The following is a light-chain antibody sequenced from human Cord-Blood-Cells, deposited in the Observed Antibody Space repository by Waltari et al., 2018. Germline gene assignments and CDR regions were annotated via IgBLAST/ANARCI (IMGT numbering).Light chain of an antibody. V-gene: IGLV2-23*02. Sequence: QSALTQPASVSGSPGQSITIPCTGTSSDVGSYNLVSWYQQHPGKAPKLMIYEVSKRPSGVSNRFSGSKSGNTASLTISGLQAEDEADYYCCSYAGSRFGGGTKLTVL. J-gene: IGLJ2*01. CDR1: SSDVGSYNL. CDR2: EVS. CDR3: CSYAGSR.